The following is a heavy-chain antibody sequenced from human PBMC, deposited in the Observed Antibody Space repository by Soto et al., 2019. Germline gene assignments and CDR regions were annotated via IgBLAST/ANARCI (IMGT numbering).Heavy chain of an antibody. Sequence: PGGSLRLSCASSGFTFSSYWMLWVRQAPGKGLVWVSRSNSDGSVTAYADSVKGRFTISRDNAMNTLYLQMSSLRAEDTAVYYCARGYSGSYRLDFWGRGALVTVSS. D-gene: IGHD1-26*01. CDR2: SNSDGSVT. CDR3: ARGYSGSYRLDF. J-gene: IGHJ4*02. V-gene: IGHV3-74*01. CDR1: GFTFSSYW.